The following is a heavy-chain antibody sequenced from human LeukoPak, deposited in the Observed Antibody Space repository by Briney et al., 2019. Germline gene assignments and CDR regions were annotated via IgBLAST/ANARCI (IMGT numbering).Heavy chain of an antibody. CDR3: ARVTRTWAPRFDY. CDR2: IYYSGST. CDR1: GGSISSGDYY. J-gene: IGHJ4*02. D-gene: IGHD1-14*01. Sequence: SETLSLTCTVSGGSISSGDYYWSWIRQPPGKGLEWIGYIYYSGSTYYNPSLKSRVTIPVDTSKNQFSLKLSSVTAADTAVYYCARVTRTWAPRFDYWGQGTLVTVSS. V-gene: IGHV4-30-4*01.